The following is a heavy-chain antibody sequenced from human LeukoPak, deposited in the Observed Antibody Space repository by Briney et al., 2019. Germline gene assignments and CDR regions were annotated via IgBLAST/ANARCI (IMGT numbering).Heavy chain of an antibody. D-gene: IGHD1-20*01. J-gene: IGHJ4*02. Sequence: PGGSLRLSCAASGFTFDDYAMHWVRQAPGKGLEWVSGISWKSGSIGYADSVKGRFTISRDNAKNSLYLQMNSLRTEDTALYYCAKDIPRNDYNWGFDYWGQGTLVTVSS. CDR3: AKDIPRNDYNWGFDY. V-gene: IGHV3-9*01. CDR1: GFTFDDYA. CDR2: ISWKSGSI.